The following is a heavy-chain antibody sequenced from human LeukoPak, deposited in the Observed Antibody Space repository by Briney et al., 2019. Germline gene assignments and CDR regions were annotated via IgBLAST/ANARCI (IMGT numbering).Heavy chain of an antibody. CDR3: AREEVRGVIGGNYMDV. V-gene: IGHV4-61*02. Sequence: SQTLCLTCTASSASISSGNYYWSWIRQPAGKGLEWIGRIYTSGSTNYNPSLKSRVTISLDTSKNQLSLKLSSVTAAETAVYFCAREEVRGVIGGNYMDVWGKGTTVSVSS. CDR2: IYTSGST. J-gene: IGHJ6*03. CDR1: SASISSGNYY. D-gene: IGHD3-10*01.